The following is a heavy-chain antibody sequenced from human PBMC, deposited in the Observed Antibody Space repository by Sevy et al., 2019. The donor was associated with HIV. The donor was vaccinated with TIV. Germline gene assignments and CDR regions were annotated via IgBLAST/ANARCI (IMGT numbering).Heavy chain of an antibody. CDR2: ISSSSSSI. CDR1: GFTFSSYN. Sequence: GGSLRLSCAASGFTFSSYNMNWVRQAPGKGLEWVSSISSSSSSIYYADSVRGRFTISRDNATNSLYLQMNSLRAEDTALYYCARVVAYCTGGTCFPGYYYGMDVWGQGTTVTVSS. CDR3: ARVVAYCTGGTCFPGYYYGMDV. J-gene: IGHJ6*02. V-gene: IGHV3-21*01. D-gene: IGHD2-15*01.